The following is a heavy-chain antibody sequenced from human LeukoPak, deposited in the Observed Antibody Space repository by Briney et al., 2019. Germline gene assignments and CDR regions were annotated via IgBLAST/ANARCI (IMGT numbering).Heavy chain of an antibody. V-gene: IGHV3-23*01. J-gene: IGHJ4*02. CDR3: AKDGGRYFDWSTLGLDY. Sequence: QPGGSLRLSCAASGVTFSNYALSWVRQAPGKGLEWVSAISGSGGSTYYSDSVKGRFTISRDNSKSRLYLQMNSLRVEDTAVYYCAKDGGRYFDWSTLGLDYWGQGTLVTVSS. CDR2: ISGSGGST. D-gene: IGHD3-9*01. CDR1: GVTFSNYA.